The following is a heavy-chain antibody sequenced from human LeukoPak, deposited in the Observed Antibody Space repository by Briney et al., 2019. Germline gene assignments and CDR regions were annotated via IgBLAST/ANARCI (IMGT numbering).Heavy chain of an antibody. J-gene: IGHJ6*02. CDR3: ARDGYYDFWSGYGMDV. D-gene: IGHD3-3*01. V-gene: IGHV4-61*01. CDR1: GGSVSSGSYY. CDR2: IYYSGST. Sequence: ASETLSLTCTVSGGSVSSGSYYWSWIRQPPGKGLEWIGYIYYSGSTNYNPSLKSRVTISVDTSKNQFSLKLSSVTAADTAVYYCARDGYYDFWSGYGMDVWGQGTTVTVSS.